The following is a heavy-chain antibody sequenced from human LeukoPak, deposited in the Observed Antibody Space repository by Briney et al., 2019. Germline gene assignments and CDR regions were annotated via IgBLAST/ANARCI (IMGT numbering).Heavy chain of an antibody. Sequence: GGSLRLSCAASGFTFSSYAMHWVRQAPGKGLEWVAVISYDGSNKYYADSVKGRFTISRDNSKNTLYLQMNSLRAEDTAVYYCASEIGYYYDSSGYYYNTDAFDIWGQGTMVTVSS. V-gene: IGHV3-30*04. CDR3: ASEIGYYYDSSGYYYNTDAFDI. CDR1: GFTFSSYA. J-gene: IGHJ3*02. CDR2: ISYDGSNK. D-gene: IGHD3-22*01.